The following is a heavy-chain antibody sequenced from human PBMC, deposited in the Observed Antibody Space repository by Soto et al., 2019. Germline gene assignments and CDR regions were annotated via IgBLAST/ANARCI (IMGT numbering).Heavy chain of an antibody. CDR1: GFTFGNYA. CDR3: TTQFFLSSRKPPEDV. V-gene: IGHV3-23*01. J-gene: IGHJ6*02. CDR2: LSGSSLNT. Sequence: EVRLLESGGGLVQPGGSLRLSCEASGFTFGNYALTWSPQVPGRGLDGVSALSGSSLNTYYADPVKGRFTISRDNSKNTMYLEMNSLRVDDTAVYYCTTQFFLSSRKPPEDVWGQGTPVAVSS.